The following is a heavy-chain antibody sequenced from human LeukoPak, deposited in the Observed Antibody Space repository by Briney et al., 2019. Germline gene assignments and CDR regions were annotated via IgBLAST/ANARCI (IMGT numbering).Heavy chain of an antibody. D-gene: IGHD6-19*01. Sequence: GGSLRLSCTASGFTFSSYWMHWVRQAPGKGLVWVSRINSDGSITSYADSVKGRFTISRDNAKNTLYLQMNSLRAEDTALYYCAKDSVAVTGTGNIDYWGQGTLVTVSS. J-gene: IGHJ4*02. V-gene: IGHV3-74*01. CDR2: INSDGSIT. CDR1: GFTFSSYW. CDR3: AKDSVAVTGTGNIDY.